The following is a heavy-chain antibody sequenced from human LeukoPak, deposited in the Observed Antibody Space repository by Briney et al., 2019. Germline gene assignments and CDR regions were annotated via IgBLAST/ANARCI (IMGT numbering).Heavy chain of an antibody. CDR2: INHSGST. V-gene: IGHV4-34*01. J-gene: IGHJ4*02. CDR1: GGSFSGYY. CDR3: ARGVMTTSFSY. Sequence: PSETLSLTCAVYGGSFSGYYWSWIRQPPGKGLEWIGEINHSGSTDYNASLKSRITISVDTSKNQFSLKLSSVTAADTAVYYCARGVMTTSFSYWGQGTLVTVSS. D-gene: IGHD4-17*01.